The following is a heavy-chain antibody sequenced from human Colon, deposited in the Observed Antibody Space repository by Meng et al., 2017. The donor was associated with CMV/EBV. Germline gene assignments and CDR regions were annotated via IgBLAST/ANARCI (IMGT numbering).Heavy chain of an antibody. V-gene: IGHV3-11*01. Sequence: GESLKISCVGSGFTFGDYYMSWVRQAPGRGLEWISYISSSSSAIEYADSVKGRFPSSRDNAKSSMYLQMNSLRDEDTAVYYCARDFWDTDYTGYWGQGTLVTVSS. CDR2: ISSSSSAI. J-gene: IGHJ4*02. CDR1: GFTFGDYY. D-gene: IGHD3-16*01. CDR3: ARDFWDTDYTGY.